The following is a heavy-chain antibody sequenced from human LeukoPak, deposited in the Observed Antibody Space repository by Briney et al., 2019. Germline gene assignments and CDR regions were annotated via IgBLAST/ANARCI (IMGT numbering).Heavy chain of an antibody. CDR1: GGSISSYY. CDR3: ARDRKYYYHMDV. V-gene: IGHV4-59*12. D-gene: IGHD1-14*01. CDR2: IYSSGST. Sequence: SETLSLTCTVTGGSISSYYWSWIRQPPGKGLEWIGYIYSSGSTNYNPSLKSRVTISVDTSKNQFSLKLSSLTAADTAVYYCARDRKYYYHMDVWGKGTTVTVSS. J-gene: IGHJ6*03.